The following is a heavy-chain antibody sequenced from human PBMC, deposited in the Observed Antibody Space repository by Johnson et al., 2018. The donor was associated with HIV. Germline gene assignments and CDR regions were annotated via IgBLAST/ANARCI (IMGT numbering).Heavy chain of an antibody. CDR2: IKQDGREI. J-gene: IGHJ3*02. CDR3: ARVAMYDSNGDYSYDAFDI. CDR1: GFTFSTYW. V-gene: IGHV3-7*01. Sequence: VQLVESGGGLVQPGGSLRLSCAASGFTFSTYWMTWVRQAPGKGLEWVATIKQDGREIFYVDSVQGRFTIPRDNAQNSLHLQMNSLRAEDAAVYYCARVAMYDSNGDYSYDAFDIWGPGTMVTVSS. D-gene: IGHD3-22*01.